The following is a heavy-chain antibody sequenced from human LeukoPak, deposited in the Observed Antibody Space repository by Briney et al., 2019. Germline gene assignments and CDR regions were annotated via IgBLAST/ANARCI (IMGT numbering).Heavy chain of an antibody. CDR2: IRSRANSYAT. Sequence: PGGSLRLSCAASGFTFSGSAMHWVRQASGKGLEWVGRIRSRANSYATAYAASVKGRFTISRDDSKNTAYLQMNSLKTEDTAVYYCTRRSGGGETFDYWGQGTLVTVSS. CDR1: GFTFSGSA. D-gene: IGHD2-15*01. J-gene: IGHJ4*02. V-gene: IGHV3-73*01. CDR3: TRRSGGGETFDY.